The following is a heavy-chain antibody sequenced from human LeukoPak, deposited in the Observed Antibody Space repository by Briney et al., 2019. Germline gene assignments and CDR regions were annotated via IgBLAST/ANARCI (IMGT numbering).Heavy chain of an antibody. CDR2: MNPNSGNT. Sequence: ASVKVSCKASGYTFTSYDINCVRQATGQGLEWMGCMNPNSGNTGYAQKFQGRVTMTRNTSISTPYIELSSVRSETTAVYYCAIVGCPGGILEGVFDIWGEGAKVTVSS. D-gene: IGHD3-3*01. V-gene: IGHV1-8*01. CDR1: GYTFTSYD. CDR3: AIVGCPGGILEGVFDI. J-gene: IGHJ3*02.